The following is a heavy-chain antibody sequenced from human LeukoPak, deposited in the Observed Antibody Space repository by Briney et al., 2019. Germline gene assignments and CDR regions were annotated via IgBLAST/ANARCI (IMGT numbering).Heavy chain of an antibody. CDR3: ARVLTLFRGGFGF. Sequence: SETLSLTCTVSGGSFSSGRFYWSWIRQPAGKALEWIGRIYTSGSTNYNPSLKSRVAISIDTSKNQFSLKLSSVTAADTAVYYCARVLTLFRGGFGFWGQGTLVTVSS. CDR2: IYTSGST. J-gene: IGHJ4*02. CDR1: GGSFSSGRFY. V-gene: IGHV4-61*02. D-gene: IGHD3-10*01.